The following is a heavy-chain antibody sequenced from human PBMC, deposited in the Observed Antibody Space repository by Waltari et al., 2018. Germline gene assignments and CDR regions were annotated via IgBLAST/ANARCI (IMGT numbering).Heavy chain of an antibody. J-gene: IGHJ4*02. CDR2: IIPILGTA. CDR3: ARGFRYCGGDCYPFDY. CDR1: GGTFSSYA. Sequence: QVQLVQSGAEVKKPGSSVKVSCKASGGTFSSYAISWVRQAPGQGLEWMGGIIPILGTANYAQKFQGRVTITTDESTSTAYMELSSLRSEDTAVYYCARGFRYCGGDCYPFDYWGQGTLVTVSS. D-gene: IGHD2-21*01. V-gene: IGHV1-69*05.